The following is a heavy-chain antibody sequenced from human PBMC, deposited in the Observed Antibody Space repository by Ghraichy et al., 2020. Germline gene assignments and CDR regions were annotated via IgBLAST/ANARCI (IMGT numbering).Heavy chain of an antibody. CDR1: GFTFDDYA. CDR2: ISGDGGST. V-gene: IGHV3-43*02. J-gene: IGHJ6*02. CDR3: AKGMFDVLLWFGDTKPSPSAGMDV. Sequence: LSLTCAASGFTFDDYAMHWVRQAPGKGLEWVSLISGDGGSTYYADSVKGRFTISRDNSKNSLYLQMNSLRTEDTALYYCAKGMFDVLLWFGDTKPSPSAGMDVWGQGTTVTVSS. D-gene: IGHD3-10*01.